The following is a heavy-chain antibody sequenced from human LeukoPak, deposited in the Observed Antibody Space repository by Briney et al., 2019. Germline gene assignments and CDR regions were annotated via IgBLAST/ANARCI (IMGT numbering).Heavy chain of an antibody. CDR3: ARWDYDFCSGRADF. V-gene: IGHV3-74*01. CDR2: TSDDGRST. Sequence: GGSLRFSCAASGFTFSSYWIHWVRQAPGKGLVWVSRTSDDGRSTNYADSVKGRFTISRDNAKNTLYLQMNNLRVEDTAVYYCARWDYDFCSGRADFWGRGTLVTVSS. J-gene: IGHJ4*02. D-gene: IGHD3-3*01. CDR1: GFTFSSYW.